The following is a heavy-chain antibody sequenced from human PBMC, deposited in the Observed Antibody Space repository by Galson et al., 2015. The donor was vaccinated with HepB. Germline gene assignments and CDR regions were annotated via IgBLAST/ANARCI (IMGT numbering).Heavy chain of an antibody. Sequence: SLRLSCAASGFTFSSYSMNWVRQAPGKGLEWVSSISSSSSYIYYADSVKGRFTISRDNAKNSLYLQMNSLRAEDTAVYYCAREALRREWLRWPVGLDYYYYGMDVWGQGTTVTVSS. CDR3: AREALRREWLRWPVGLDYYYYGMDV. V-gene: IGHV3-21*01. CDR1: GFTFSSYS. CDR2: ISSSSSYI. D-gene: IGHD5-12*01. J-gene: IGHJ6*02.